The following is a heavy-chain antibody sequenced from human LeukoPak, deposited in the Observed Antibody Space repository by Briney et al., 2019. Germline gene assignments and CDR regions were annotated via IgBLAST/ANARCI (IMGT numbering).Heavy chain of an antibody. CDR3: ARAGYTYNYYMDV. CDR2: IYHSGST. D-gene: IGHD5-18*01. CDR1: DGSISSGGYY. J-gene: IGHJ6*03. V-gene: IGHV4-30-2*01. Sequence: PSETLSLTCTASDGSISSGGYYWSWIRQPPGKGLEWIGYIYHSGSTYYNPSLKSRVTISVDRSKNQFSLNLSSVTVADTAVYYCARAGYTYNYYMDVWGKGTTVTVSS.